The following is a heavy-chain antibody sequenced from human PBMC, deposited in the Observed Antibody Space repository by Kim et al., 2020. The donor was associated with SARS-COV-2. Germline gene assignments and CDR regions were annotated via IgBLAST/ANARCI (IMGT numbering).Heavy chain of an antibody. D-gene: IGHD3-22*01. J-gene: IGHJ3*01. CDR1: GFTFSDYY. CDR2: ISSSGSTI. CDR3: SRSGYCYRDAFDV. Sequence: GGSLRLSCAASGFTFSDYYMSWIRQAPGKGLEWVSYISSSGSTIYYADSVKGRFTISRDNAKNSLYLQMNSLRAEDTAVYYCSRSGYCYRDAFDVWGQGTMVTVSS. V-gene: IGHV3-11*01.